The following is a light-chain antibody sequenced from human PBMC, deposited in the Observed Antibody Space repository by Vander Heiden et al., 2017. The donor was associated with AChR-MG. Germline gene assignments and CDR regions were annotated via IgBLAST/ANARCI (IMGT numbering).Light chain of an antibody. CDR3: QQRDLTPLT. V-gene: IGKV1-39*01. Sequence: DIQMTQSPSSLSASVGDRVTITCRASQSISNYLNWYQQKPGTAPKLVMYAASSLQSGVPSRFSGSGSGTDFTLTISRLQPEDFATYYCQQRDLTPLTFGGGTKVEIK. CDR2: AAS. CDR1: QSISNY. J-gene: IGKJ4*01.